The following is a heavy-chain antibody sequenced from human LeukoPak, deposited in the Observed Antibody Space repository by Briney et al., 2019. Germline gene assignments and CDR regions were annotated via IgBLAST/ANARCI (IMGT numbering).Heavy chain of an antibody. J-gene: IGHJ5*02. CDR1: GGTFSSYA. CDR2: IIPIFGSA. D-gene: IGHD1-26*01. CDR3: ATWEWELLRNWFDP. Sequence: SVKVSCKASGGTFSSYAISWVRQAPGQGLEWMGGIIPIFGSANYAQKFQGRVTITADESTSTAYMELSSLRSEDTAVYYCATWEWELLRNWFDPWGQGTLVTVSS. V-gene: IGHV1-69*13.